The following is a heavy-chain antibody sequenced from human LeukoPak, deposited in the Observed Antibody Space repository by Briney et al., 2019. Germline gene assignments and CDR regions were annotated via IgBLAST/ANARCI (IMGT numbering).Heavy chain of an antibody. CDR1: GFTVSSYA. CDR2: ISYDGSNK. V-gene: IGHV3-30*01. D-gene: IGHD1-7*01. CDR3: ARFWEHNWNYVNSSALEETQIAY. Sequence: HPGGSLRLSCAASGFTVSSYAMHWVRQAPGKGLEWVAVISYDGSNKYYADSVKGRFTISRDNSKNTLYLQMNSLRAEDTAVYYCARFWEHNWNYVNSSALEETQIAYWGQGTLVTVSS. J-gene: IGHJ4*02.